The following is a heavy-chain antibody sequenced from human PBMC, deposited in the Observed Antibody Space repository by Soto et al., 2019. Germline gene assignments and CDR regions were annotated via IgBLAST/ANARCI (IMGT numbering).Heavy chain of an antibody. Sequence: QVQLVQSGAEVKKPGASVKVSCKASGYTFTSYGISWVRQAPGQGLEWMGWISAYNGNTNYAQKLQGRVTMTTDTPTSTAYMELRSLRSDDTAVYYCARDRPLLWFGERYYGMDVWGQGTTVTVSS. CDR3: ARDRPLLWFGERYYGMDV. CDR1: GYTFTSYG. D-gene: IGHD3-10*01. J-gene: IGHJ6*02. V-gene: IGHV1-18*01. CDR2: ISAYNGNT.